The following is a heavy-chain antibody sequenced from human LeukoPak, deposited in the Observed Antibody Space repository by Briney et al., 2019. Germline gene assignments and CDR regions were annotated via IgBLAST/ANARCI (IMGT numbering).Heavy chain of an antibody. CDR3: VTDSLSTIFWRGNAFDI. V-gene: IGHV1-24*01. Sequence: GVSVKVSCKVSGYTLTDLSMHWVRQAPGKGLEWMGGFDPEDGETIYAQKFQGRVTMTEDTSTDTAYMELSSLRSEDTAVYYCVTDSLSTIFWRGNAFDIWGQGTMVTVSS. J-gene: IGHJ3*02. CDR2: FDPEDGET. D-gene: IGHD3-9*01. CDR1: GYTLTDLS.